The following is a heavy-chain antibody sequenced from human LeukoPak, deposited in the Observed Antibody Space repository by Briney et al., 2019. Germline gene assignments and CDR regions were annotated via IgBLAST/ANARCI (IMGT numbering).Heavy chain of an antibody. J-gene: IGHJ5*02. V-gene: IGHV4-34*01. CDR1: GGSFSNYY. CDR3: ARGSGWNSFDP. Sequence: SETLSLTCAVYGGSFSNYYWSWIRQPPGRGLEWIGRIYSNGWTDYNPPLKSRVSISIDTSKNHFSLKMSLATAADTALYYCARGSGWNSFDPWGQGTLVTVSS. D-gene: IGHD6-19*01. CDR2: IYSNGWT.